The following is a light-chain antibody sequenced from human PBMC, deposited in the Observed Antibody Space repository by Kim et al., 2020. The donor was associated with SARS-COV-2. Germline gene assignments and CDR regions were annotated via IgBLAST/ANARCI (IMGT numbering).Light chain of an antibody. V-gene: IGKV4-1*01. CDR1: QNILYSSNNRNY. CDR3: QQYYSTPQT. Sequence: APINCKSSQNILYSSNNRNYLAWYQQKPGQPPKLLIYWASTRESGVPDRFSGSGSGTDFTLTVSSLQAEDVAVYYCQQYYSTPQTFGQGTKVDIK. J-gene: IGKJ1*01. CDR2: WAS.